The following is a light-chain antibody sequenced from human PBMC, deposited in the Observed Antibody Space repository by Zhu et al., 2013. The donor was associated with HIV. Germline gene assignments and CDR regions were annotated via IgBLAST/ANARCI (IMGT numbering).Light chain of an antibody. CDR1: TSNIGAGYD. Sequence: QSVLTQPPSVSGAPGQRVTISCTGSTSNIGAGYDVHWYQQLPGTAPKLLIYGNTNRPSGVPDRFSGSKSGTSASLAITGLRAEDEADYYCQSYDGSLRGVFGGGTRVTVL. V-gene: IGLV1-40*01. CDR2: GNT. CDR3: QSYDGSLRGV. J-gene: IGLJ3*02.